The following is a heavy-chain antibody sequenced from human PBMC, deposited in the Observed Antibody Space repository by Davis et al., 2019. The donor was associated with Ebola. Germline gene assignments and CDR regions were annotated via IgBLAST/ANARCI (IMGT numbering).Heavy chain of an antibody. J-gene: IGHJ4*02. V-gene: IGHV4-4*02. CDR1: GASISSSNW. D-gene: IGHD2-2*01. CDR2: IFHTGST. Sequence: PSETLSLTCGLSGASISSSNWWIWVRQPPGKGLEWIGEIFHTGSTTYNPSLKSRLTMSVDKSSNQFCLKLSSVTAADTALYFCARVTGGCSSNSCYLDDWGQGTLVTVSS. CDR3: ARVTGGCSSNSCYLDD.